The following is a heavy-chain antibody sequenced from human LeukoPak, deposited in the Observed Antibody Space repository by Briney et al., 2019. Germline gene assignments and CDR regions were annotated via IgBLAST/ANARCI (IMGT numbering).Heavy chain of an antibody. Sequence: SETLSLTCTVSGGSISSSSYYWGWIRQPPGKGLEWIGSIYYSGSTNYNPSLKSRVTISVDTSKNQFSLKLSSVTAADTAVYYCAREAYYYDSSGYHYFDYWGQGTLVTVSS. V-gene: IGHV4-39*07. CDR1: GGSISSSSYY. CDR3: AREAYYYDSSGYHYFDY. J-gene: IGHJ4*02. D-gene: IGHD3-22*01. CDR2: IYYSGST.